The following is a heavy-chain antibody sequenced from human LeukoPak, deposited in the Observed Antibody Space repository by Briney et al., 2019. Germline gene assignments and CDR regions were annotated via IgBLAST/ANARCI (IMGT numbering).Heavy chain of an antibody. Sequence: GASVKVSCKASGYTFTSYAMNWVRQAPGRGLEWMGWINTNTGNPTYAQGFTGRFVFSLDTSVSTAYLQICSLKAEDTAVYYCASGETYYYGSGSTPYYYYGMDVWGKGTTVTVSS. CDR2: INTNTGNP. D-gene: IGHD3-10*01. CDR1: GYTFTSYA. CDR3: ASGETYYYGSGSTPYYYYGMDV. V-gene: IGHV7-4-1*01. J-gene: IGHJ6*04.